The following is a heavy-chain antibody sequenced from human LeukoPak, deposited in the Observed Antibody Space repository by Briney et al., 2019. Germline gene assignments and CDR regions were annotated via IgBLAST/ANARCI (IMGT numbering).Heavy chain of an antibody. V-gene: IGHV3-48*02. CDR3: ARDLSWGFDY. CDR2: IRSSSSSI. D-gene: IGHD7-27*01. CDR1: GFAFIDHS. J-gene: IGHJ4*02. Sequence: GSLRLSCAVSGFAFIDHSMNWVRQAPGKGLERISYIRSSSSSIFYADSVKGRFTISTDNGRNSLYLQMNSLRDEDTAVYYCARDLSWGFDYWGQGILVTVSS.